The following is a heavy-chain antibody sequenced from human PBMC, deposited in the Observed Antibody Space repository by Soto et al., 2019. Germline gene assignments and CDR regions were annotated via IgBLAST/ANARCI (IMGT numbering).Heavy chain of an antibody. D-gene: IGHD3-22*01. J-gene: IGHJ2*01. CDR2: INPNSGGT. V-gene: IGHV1-2*04. CDR3: ARDSGDSSGSEAWYFDL. CDR1: GYTFTGYY. Sequence: ASVTVSCKASGYTFTGYYMHWVRQAPGQGLEWMGWINPNSGGTNYAQKFQGWVTMTRDTSISTAYMELSRLRSDDTAVYYCARDSGDSSGSEAWYFDLWGRGTLVTVSS.